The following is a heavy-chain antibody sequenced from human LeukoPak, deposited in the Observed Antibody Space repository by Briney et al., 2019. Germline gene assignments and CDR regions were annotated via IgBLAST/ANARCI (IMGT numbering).Heavy chain of an antibody. V-gene: IGHV3-30*04. CDR3: ATSIRRITISS. CDR1: GFTFSTYA. Sequence: GGSLRLSCAASGFTFSTYAMHWVRQAPGKGLEWLTVISYNGSHQYYSDSVRGRFTISRDNSRNSVFLQINRLRPDDTAVYYCATSIRRITISSWGRGTLVTVSS. CDR2: ISYNGSHQ. D-gene: IGHD3-3*01. J-gene: IGHJ4*02.